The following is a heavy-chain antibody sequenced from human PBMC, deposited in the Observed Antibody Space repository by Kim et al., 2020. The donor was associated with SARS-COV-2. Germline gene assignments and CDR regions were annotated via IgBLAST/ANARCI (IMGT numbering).Heavy chain of an antibody. CDR3: ARSAGGGYYYGMDV. Sequence: ADSVKGRLTIPRDNSKNTLYLQMNSLRAEDTAVYYCARSAGGGYYYGMDVWGQGTTVTVSS. D-gene: IGHD6-13*01. V-gene: IGHV3-33*01. J-gene: IGHJ6*02.